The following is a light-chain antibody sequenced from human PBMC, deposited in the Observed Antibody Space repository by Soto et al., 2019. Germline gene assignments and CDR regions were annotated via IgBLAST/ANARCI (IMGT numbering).Light chain of an antibody. V-gene: IGKV3-20*01. Sequence: EIVLTQSPGTLSLSPGERATLSCRASQSVSSNYLAWYQQQPGQAPRLLIYGASTRATGIPERFSGSASGTDFSLTISRLEPEDFAVYYCQQFSTSPTMYTFGQGTKLEIK. CDR3: QQFSTSPTMYT. J-gene: IGKJ2*01. CDR2: GAS. CDR1: QSVSSNY.